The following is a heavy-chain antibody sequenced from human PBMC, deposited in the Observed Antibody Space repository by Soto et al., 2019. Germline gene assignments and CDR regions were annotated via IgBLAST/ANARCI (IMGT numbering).Heavy chain of an antibody. J-gene: IGHJ6*02. Sequence: PGGSLRLSCAASGFTFSNAWMNWVRQAPGKGLEWVGRIKSKTDGGTTDYAAPVKGRFTISRDDTKNTLYLQMKSLKTEDTAVYYFTTAFLCPEYYYYYYGMDVWGQGTTVTVSS. V-gene: IGHV3-15*07. CDR3: TTAFLCPEYYYYYYGMDV. CDR1: GFTFSNAW. D-gene: IGHD3-10*02. CDR2: IKSKTDGGTT.